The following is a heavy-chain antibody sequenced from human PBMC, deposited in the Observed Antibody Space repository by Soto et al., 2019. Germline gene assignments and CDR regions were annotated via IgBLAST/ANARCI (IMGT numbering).Heavy chain of an antibody. CDR1: GFTFSSYA. J-gene: IGHJ4*02. D-gene: IGHD3-9*01. CDR2: ISGSGGST. CDR3: AKGSPLRYFDWFHLAY. V-gene: IGHV3-23*01. Sequence: GGSLRLSCAASGFTFSSYAMSWVRQAPGKGLEWVSAISGSGGSTYYADSVKGRFTISRDNSKNTLYLQMNSLRAEDTAVYYCAKGSPLRYFDWFHLAYWGQGTLVTVSS.